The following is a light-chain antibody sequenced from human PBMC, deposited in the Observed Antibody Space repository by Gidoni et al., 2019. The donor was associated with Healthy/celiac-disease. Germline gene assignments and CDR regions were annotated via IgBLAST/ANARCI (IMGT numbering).Light chain of an antibody. V-gene: IGKV1-12*01. CDR1: QVISSW. J-gene: IGKJ3*01. CDR3: QQANSFPFT. Sequence: DIQMTHAPSSVSASVGDRVTITCRASQVISSWSAWYQQKPGKAPQLLFYAASSLQSGVPSRFSGSASGTDFPLTISGLPPDDFATYYCQQANSFPFTFGPGTKVDIK. CDR2: AAS.